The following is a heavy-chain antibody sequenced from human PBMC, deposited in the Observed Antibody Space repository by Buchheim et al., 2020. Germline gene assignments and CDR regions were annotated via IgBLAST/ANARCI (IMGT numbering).Heavy chain of an antibody. J-gene: IGHJ6*02. CDR3: ANPDIVVVPAATTNYGMDV. CDR2: ISGSGGST. D-gene: IGHD2-2*01. Sequence: EVQLLESGGGLVQPGGSLRLSCAASGFTFSSYAMSWVRQAPGKGLEWVSAISGSGGSTYYADSVKGRFTISRDNSKKTLYLQMNSLRAEDTAVYYCANPDIVVVPAATTNYGMDVWGQGTT. CDR1: GFTFSSYA. V-gene: IGHV3-23*01.